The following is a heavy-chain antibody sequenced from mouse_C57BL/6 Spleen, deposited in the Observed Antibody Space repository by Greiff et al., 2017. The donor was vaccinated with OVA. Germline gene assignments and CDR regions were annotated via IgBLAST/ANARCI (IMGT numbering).Heavy chain of an antibody. CDR2: IDPSDSYT. V-gene: IGHV1-69*01. D-gene: IGHD4-1*01. CDR3: ARDETGTEYFDY. Sequence: QVQLQQPGAELVMPGASVKLSCKASGYTFTSYWMHWVKQRPGQGLEWIGEIDPSDSYTNYNQKFKGKSTLSVDKPSSTAYMQLSSLTSDDSAVYYCARDETGTEYFDYWGQGTTLTVSS. J-gene: IGHJ2*01. CDR1: GYTFTSYW.